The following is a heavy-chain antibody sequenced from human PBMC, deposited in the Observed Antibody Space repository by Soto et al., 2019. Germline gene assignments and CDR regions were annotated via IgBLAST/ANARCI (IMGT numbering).Heavy chain of an antibody. CDR3: ERATMAVAVDY. J-gene: IGHJ4*02. Sequence: VQLVESGGGVVQPGRSLRLSCAASGFTFSSYGMHWVRQAPGKGLEWVAVIWYDGSNKYYADSVKGRFTISRDNSKNTLYLQMNSLRAEDTAVYYCERATMAVAVDYWGQGTLVTVSS. CDR1: GFTFSSYG. V-gene: IGHV3-33*01. D-gene: IGHD6-19*01. CDR2: IWYDGSNK.